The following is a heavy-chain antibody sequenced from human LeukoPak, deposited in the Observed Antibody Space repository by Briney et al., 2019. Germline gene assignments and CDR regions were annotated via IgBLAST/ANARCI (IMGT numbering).Heavy chain of an antibody. Sequence: GGSLSLSCAASGFTFSDYGMHWVRQPPGKGLGLVAFIRIDGSYGYYPDSVKGRFTISTVNTRNELFLQMNSLIAADTAVSYWEKGVSPSQNLFNSWGQGTLVTVS. D-gene: IGHD2-2*01. J-gene: IGHJ5*01. CDR2: IRIDGSYG. CDR3: EKGVSPSQNLFNS. V-gene: IGHV3-30*02. CDR1: GFTFSDYG.